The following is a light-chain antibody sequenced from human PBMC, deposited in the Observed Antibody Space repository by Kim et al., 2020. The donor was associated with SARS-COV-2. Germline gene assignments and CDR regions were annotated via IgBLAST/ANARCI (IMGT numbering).Light chain of an antibody. J-gene: IGKJ5*01. V-gene: IGKV3-11*01. CDR3: QQRSNWIT. CDR2: DAS. CDR1: QSFNNF. Sequence: DIVLTQSPATLSLSPGERATLSYRASQSFNNFLAWYQQKPGQAPRLLIYDASNRATGIPARFSGSGSGTDFTLTISSLEPEDSAVYYCQQRSNWITFGQGTRLEIK.